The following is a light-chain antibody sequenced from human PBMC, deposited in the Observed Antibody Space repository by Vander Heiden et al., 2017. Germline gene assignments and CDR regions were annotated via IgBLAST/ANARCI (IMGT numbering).Light chain of an antibody. CDR2: LGS. CDR1: QSLLHSNGYNY. Sequence: DIVMTQSPLSLPVTPGEPASISCRSSQSLLHSNGYNYLDWYLQKPGQSPQLLIYLGSSRASGVPDRFNGSGSGTDFTLKISRVEAEDVGVYYCMQTLQTPFTFGPGTKVDIK. V-gene: IGKV2-28*01. CDR3: MQTLQTPFT. J-gene: IGKJ3*01.